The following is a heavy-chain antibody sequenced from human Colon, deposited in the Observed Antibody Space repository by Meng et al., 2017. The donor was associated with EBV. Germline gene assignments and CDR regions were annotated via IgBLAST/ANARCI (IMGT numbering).Heavy chain of an antibody. CDR3: ARHSGYNQGY. Sequence: QVQLQESGPRLLKLSGTLSLTCAVSGGSISSGNFWSWVRQPPGKGLEWVGQIYDTGGANYNPSLQSRVTISVDKSKNQFSLNLNSVTAADTAVYYCARHSGYNQGYWGQGTLVTVSS. J-gene: IGHJ4*02. CDR2: IYDTGGA. V-gene: IGHV4-4*02. D-gene: IGHD6-25*01. CDR1: GGSISSGNF.